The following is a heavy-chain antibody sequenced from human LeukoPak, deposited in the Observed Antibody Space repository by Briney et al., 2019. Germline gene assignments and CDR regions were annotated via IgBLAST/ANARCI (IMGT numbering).Heavy chain of an antibody. CDR3: ARGRPIAVADPGRYYFDY. CDR1: GGSFSGYY. J-gene: IGHJ4*02. D-gene: IGHD6-19*01. CDR2: IDHSGST. Sequence: PSETLSLTCAAYGGSFSGYYWSWIRQPPGKGLEWIGEIDHSGSTNYNPSLKSRVTISVDTSKNQFSLKLSSVTAADTAVYYCARGRPIAVADPGRYYFDYWGQGTLVTVSS. V-gene: IGHV4-34*01.